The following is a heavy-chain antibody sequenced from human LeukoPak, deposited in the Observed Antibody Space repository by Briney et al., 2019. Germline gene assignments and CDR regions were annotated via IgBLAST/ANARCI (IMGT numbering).Heavy chain of an antibody. CDR1: GFTFSSYA. CDR2: ISGSGGST. CDR3: AKDHHYYGSGSQGSFDY. J-gene: IGHJ4*02. D-gene: IGHD3-10*01. V-gene: IGHV3-23*01. Sequence: GGSLRLSCAASGFTFSSYAMSWVRQAPGKGLEWVSAISGSGGSTYYADSVKGRFTISRDNSKNTLYLQMNSLRAEDAAVYYCAKDHHYYGSGSQGSFDYWGQGTLVTVSS.